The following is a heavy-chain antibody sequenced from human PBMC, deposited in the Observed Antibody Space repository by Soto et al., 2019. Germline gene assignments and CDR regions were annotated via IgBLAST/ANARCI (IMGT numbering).Heavy chain of an antibody. CDR3: ARSITMIVVVALPGGFEI. V-gene: IGHV4-61*01. Sequence: SETLSLTCTVSGGSVSSGSYYWSWIRQPPGKGLEWIGSIYYSGSTNYNPSLKSRVTISVDTSKNQFYLKLSSVTAADSAVYYSARSITMIVVVALPGGFEIWGERTMVTV. CDR2: IYYSGST. D-gene: IGHD3-22*01. J-gene: IGHJ3*02. CDR1: GGSVSSGSYY.